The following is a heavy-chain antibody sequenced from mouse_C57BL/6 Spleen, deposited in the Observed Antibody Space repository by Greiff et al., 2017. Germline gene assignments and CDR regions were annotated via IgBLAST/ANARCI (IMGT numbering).Heavy chain of an antibody. CDR3: ARDSPSYYYGSSSYYFDY. CDR1: GYTFTSYW. J-gene: IGHJ2*01. V-gene: IGHV1-55*01. D-gene: IGHD1-1*01. Sequence: QVQLKQPGAELVKPGASVQMSCKASGYTFTSYWITWVKQRPGQGLEWIGDIYPGSGSTNYNEKFKSKATLTVDTSSSTAYMQLSSLTSEDSAVYYCARDSPSYYYGSSSYYFDYWGQGTTLTVSS. CDR2: IYPGSGST.